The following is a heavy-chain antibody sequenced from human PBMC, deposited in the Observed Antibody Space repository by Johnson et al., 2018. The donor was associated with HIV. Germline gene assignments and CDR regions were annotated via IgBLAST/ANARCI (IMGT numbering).Heavy chain of an antibody. CDR2: IYSGGST. J-gene: IGHJ3*02. CDR3: AKDLRVFDWFNAYDAFDI. D-gene: IGHD3-9*01. V-gene: IGHV3-53*01. CDR1: GFAVSSNY. Sequence: VQLVESGGGLIQPGGSLRLSCAASGFAVSSNYMSWVRQAPGKGLEWVSVIYSGGSTYYADSVKGRFTISRDNSKNTLYLQMNSLRADDTAVYYCAKDLRVFDWFNAYDAFDIWGQGTIVTVSS.